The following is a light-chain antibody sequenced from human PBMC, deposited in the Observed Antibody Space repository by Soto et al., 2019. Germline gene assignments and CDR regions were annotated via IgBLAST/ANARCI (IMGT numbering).Light chain of an antibody. CDR1: NIGSKS. CDR3: QVWHSSSDHYV. V-gene: IGLV3-21*02. Sequence: SYVLTQPPSVSMAPGQTARVTCGGNNIGSKSVHWYQQKPGQAPVLVVYDNNDRPSGIPERFSGSNSGNTATLTISRVEAGDEADYYCQVWHSSSDHYVFGTGTKLTVL. CDR2: DNN. J-gene: IGLJ1*01.